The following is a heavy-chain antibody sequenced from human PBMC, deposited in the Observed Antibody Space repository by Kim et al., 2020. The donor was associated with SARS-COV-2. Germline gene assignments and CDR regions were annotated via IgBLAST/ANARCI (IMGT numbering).Heavy chain of an antibody. V-gene: IGHV3-7*01. CDR3: ARSGNYYGY. D-gene: IGHD3-10*01. J-gene: IGHJ4*02. Sequence: SDKYYVDAVKGRFTISRDNAKNSLYLQMNSLRAEDTAVYFCARSGNYYGYWGQGTLVTVSS. CDR2: SDK.